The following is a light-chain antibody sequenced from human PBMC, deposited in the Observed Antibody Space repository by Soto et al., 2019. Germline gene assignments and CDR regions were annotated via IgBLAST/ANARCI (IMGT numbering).Light chain of an antibody. CDR2: EVT. J-gene: IGLJ1*01. CDR3: ISYTSGSIPYV. Sequence: QSALTQPASVSGSPGQSIAISCTGTSSDVGGYNYVSWYQHHPGKAPKLIIFEVTNRPSWVSNRFSGSKSGNTASLTISGLQAEDEADYYCISYTSGSIPYVFGTGTKVTVL. V-gene: IGLV2-14*01. CDR1: SSDVGGYNY.